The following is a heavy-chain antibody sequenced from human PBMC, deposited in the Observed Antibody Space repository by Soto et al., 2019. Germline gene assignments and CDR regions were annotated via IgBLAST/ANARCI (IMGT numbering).Heavy chain of an antibody. D-gene: IGHD3-22*01. CDR1: GGSISSYY. CDR3: ARGVAYYDSSGTNPIFDY. V-gene: IGHV4-59*01. CDR2: IYYSGST. J-gene: IGHJ4*02. Sequence: SETLSLTCTVSGGSISSYYWSWIRQPPGKGLEWIGYIYYSGSTNYNPSLKSRVTISVDTSKNQFSLKLSSVTAADTAVYYCARGVAYYDSSGTNPIFDYWGQGTLVTVS.